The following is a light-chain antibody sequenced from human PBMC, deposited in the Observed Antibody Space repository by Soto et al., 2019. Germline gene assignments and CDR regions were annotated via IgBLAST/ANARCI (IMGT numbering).Light chain of an antibody. CDR1: SSDVGGYNY. V-gene: IGLV2-14*01. CDR3: CSYTSSSIRV. CDR2: EVS. J-gene: IGLJ3*02. Sequence: QSALTQPASVSGSAGQSIAISCTGTSSDVGGYNYVSWYQQHPGKAPKLLLSEVSKRPSGVSDRFSGSKSGNTASLTISGLQTQDEADYYCCSYTSSSIRVFGGGTKLTVL.